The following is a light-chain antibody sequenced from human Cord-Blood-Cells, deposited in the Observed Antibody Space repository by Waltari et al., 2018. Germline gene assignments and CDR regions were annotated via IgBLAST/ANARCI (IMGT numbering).Light chain of an antibody. CDR3: SSYTSSSTPVV. Sequence: QSALTQPASVSGSPGQSITISCTGTSSDVGGYNYVSWYQQHPGTAPKLMIYDVSNRPSGVSNRFPGSKSGNTASLTISGLQAEDEADYYCSSYTSSSTPVVFGGGTKLTVL. CDR1: SSDVGGYNY. CDR2: DVS. V-gene: IGLV2-14*01. J-gene: IGLJ2*01.